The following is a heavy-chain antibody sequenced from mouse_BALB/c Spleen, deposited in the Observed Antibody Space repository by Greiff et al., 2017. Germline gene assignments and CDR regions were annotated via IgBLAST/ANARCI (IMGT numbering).Heavy chain of an antibody. Sequence: EVMLVESGAELVKPGASVKLSCTASGFNIKDTYMHWVKQRPEQGLEWIGRIDPANGNTKYDPKFQGKATITADTSSNTAYLQLSSLTSEDSAVYYCASYQQAWFAYWGQGTLVTVSA. J-gene: IGHJ3*01. V-gene: IGHV14-3*02. CDR2: IDPANGNT. CDR1: GFNIKDTY. D-gene: IGHD5-5*01. CDR3: ASYQQAWFAY.